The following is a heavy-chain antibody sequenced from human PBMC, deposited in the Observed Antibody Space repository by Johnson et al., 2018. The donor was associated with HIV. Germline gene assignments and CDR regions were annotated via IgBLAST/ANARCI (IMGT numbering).Heavy chain of an antibody. CDR3: ARVGQLARTHAFDI. J-gene: IGHJ3*02. D-gene: IGHD6-13*01. CDR1: GFTFDAYG. V-gene: IGHV3-30*02. CDR2: IRYDGSNK. Sequence: QVLLVESGGGVVRPGGSLRLSCAPSGFTFDAYGMSWVRQAPGKGLEWVAFIRYDGSNKYYADSVKGRFTISRDNSKNTLYLQMNSLRAEDTAVYYCARVGQLARTHAFDIWGQGTMVTVSS.